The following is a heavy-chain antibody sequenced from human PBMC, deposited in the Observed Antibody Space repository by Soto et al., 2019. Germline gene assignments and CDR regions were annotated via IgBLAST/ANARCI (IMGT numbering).Heavy chain of an antibody. V-gene: IGHV4-39*01. Sequence: SETLSLTCTVSGDSIDRSNYYWDWIRQPPGKGLEWIGTTYYNGNAYYNPSLKSRVTMSVDTSKNQFPLKLISVTAADTAVYYCARHFVAVVIKGWGYWGQGALVTVSS. CDR3: ARHFVAVVIKGWGY. D-gene: IGHD3-22*01. J-gene: IGHJ4*02. CDR2: TYYNGNA. CDR1: GDSIDRSNYY.